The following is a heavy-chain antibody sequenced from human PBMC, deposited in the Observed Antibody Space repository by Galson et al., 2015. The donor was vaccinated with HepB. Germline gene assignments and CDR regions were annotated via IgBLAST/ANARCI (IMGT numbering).Heavy chain of an antibody. CDR1: GFTFSSYA. CDR2: ISYDGSNK. J-gene: IGHJ6*02. V-gene: IGHV3-30-3*01. Sequence: SLRLSCAASGFTFSSYAMHWVRQAPGKGLEWVAVISYDGSNKYYADSVKGRFTISRDNSKNTLYLQMNSLRAEDTAVYYCARDRVSGYSYGYCYYYGMDVWGQGTTVTVSS. CDR3: ARDRVSGYSYGYCYYYGMDV. D-gene: IGHD5-18*01.